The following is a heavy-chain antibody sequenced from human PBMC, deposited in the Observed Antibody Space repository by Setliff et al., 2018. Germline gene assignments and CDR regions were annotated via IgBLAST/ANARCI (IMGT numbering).Heavy chain of an antibody. J-gene: IGHJ3*01. V-gene: IGHV4-59*08. CDR1: DGSISNAY. CDR3: ARHGPTRTDSWFDSFDV. Sequence: PSETLSLTCTVSDGSISNAYWSWIRQSPGKGLEWIGYIYDTGSTNSDPSLKSRVTTSVDTSKNQVSLKMTSVTAADTAVYYCARHGPTRTDSWFDSFDVWGQGTKVTVSS. CDR2: IYDTGST. D-gene: IGHD3-10*01.